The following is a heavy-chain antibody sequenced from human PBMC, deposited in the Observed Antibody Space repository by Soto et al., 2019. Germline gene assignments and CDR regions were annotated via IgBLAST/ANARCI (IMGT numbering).Heavy chain of an antibody. V-gene: IGHV1-18*04. D-gene: IGHD6-13*01. Sequence: QVQLVQSGAEVTKPGALVKVSCRASGYTFTDYAITWARQAPGQGPEWMGWISTYNGNTDYAQKFQGRFTLTRDTSTSTASMKLKSLESDDAAMSYCARKRLKAAGGIVQFDYWGQGTLVTVSS. CDR3: ARKRLKAAGGIVQFDY. CDR1: GYTFTDYA. J-gene: IGHJ4*02. CDR2: ISTYNGNT.